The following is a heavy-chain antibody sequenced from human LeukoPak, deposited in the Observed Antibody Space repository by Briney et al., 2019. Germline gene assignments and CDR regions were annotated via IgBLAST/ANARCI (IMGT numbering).Heavy chain of an antibody. Sequence: PSETLSLTCTVSSGSIRTSYCSWIRQPPGKGLEWIGSIYYSGSTYNNPSLKSRVTISVDTSKNQFSLKLSSVTAADTAVYYCARHDGPRVYSEFDPWGQGTLVTVSS. CDR2: IYYSGST. CDR1: SGSIRTSY. D-gene: IGHD6-13*01. V-gene: IGHV4-59*05. J-gene: IGHJ5*02. CDR3: ARHDGPRVYSEFDP.